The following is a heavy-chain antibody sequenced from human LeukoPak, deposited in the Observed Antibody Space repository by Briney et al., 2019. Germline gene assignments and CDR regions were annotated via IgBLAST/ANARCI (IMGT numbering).Heavy chain of an antibody. J-gene: IGHJ6*02. V-gene: IGHV3-33*06. Sequence: GRSLRLSCAASGFTFSSYGMHWVRQAPGKGLEWVAVIWYDGSNKYYADSVKGRFTISRDNSKNTLYLQMNSLRAEDTAVYYCAKNGVEMATIYYYGMDVWGQGTTVTVSS. CDR1: GFTFSSYG. CDR3: AKNGVEMATIYYYGMDV. D-gene: IGHD5-24*01. CDR2: IWYDGSNK.